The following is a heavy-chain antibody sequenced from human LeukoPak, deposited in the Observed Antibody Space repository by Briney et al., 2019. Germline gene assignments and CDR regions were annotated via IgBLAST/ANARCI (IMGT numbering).Heavy chain of an antibody. Sequence: GASVKVSCKASGYTFTSYYMHWVRQAPGQGLEWMGIINPSGGSTSYAQKFQGRVTMTRDMSTSTAYMELSRLRSDDTAVYYCARARLWFGESVWGQGTLVTVSS. J-gene: IGHJ4*02. CDR2: INPSGGST. V-gene: IGHV1-46*01. CDR1: GYTFTSYY. D-gene: IGHD3-10*01. CDR3: ARARLWFGESV.